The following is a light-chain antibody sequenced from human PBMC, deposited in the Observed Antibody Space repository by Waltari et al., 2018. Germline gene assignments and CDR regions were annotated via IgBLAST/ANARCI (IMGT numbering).Light chain of an antibody. Sequence: DIQRTQSPSSLSASVVDIVTITCRASQSISSYLNWYQQNPGKAPKLLIYAASSLQSGVPSRFSGSGSGTDFTLTISSLQPEDFATYYCQQTYRTLTFGGGTKLEIK. CDR3: QQTYRTLT. V-gene: IGKV1-39*01. CDR2: AAS. J-gene: IGKJ4*01. CDR1: QSISSY.